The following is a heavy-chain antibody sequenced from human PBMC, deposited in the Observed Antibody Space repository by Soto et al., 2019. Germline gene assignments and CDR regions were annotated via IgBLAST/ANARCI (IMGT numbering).Heavy chain of an antibody. D-gene: IGHD5-18*01. V-gene: IGHV4-59*01. J-gene: IGHJ4*02. CDR1: GASISSYF. Sequence: SETLSLTCTVSGASISSYFWSWIRQPPGKGLEWVACVSYSGSPHYNPSLQSRVTVSVDTSKSQFSLEVTSLTAADTAVYYCARGGPVQLWAFDYWGQGSLVTVSS. CDR3: ARGGPVQLWAFDY. CDR2: VSYSGSP.